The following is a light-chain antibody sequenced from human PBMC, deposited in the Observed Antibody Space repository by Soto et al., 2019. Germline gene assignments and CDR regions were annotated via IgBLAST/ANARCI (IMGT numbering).Light chain of an antibody. J-gene: IGKJ4*01. CDR1: QSVSSN. CDR3: QQYINWLT. V-gene: IGKV3-15*01. Sequence: EIVMTQSPATLSVSPGERATLSCRASQSVSSNLAWYQQKPGQAPRLLIYDASTRATGIPARFSGSGSGTEFTLTISSLQSEDFAVYYCQQYINWLTFGGGTQVEIK. CDR2: DAS.